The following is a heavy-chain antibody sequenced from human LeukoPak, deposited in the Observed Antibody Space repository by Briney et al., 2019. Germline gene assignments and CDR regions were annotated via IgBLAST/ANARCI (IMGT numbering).Heavy chain of an antibody. CDR1: GFTFSSYA. Sequence: GGSLRLSCAASGFTFSSYAMHWVRQAPGKGLEWVAVISYDGSNKYYADSVKGRFTISRDNSKNTLYLQMNSLRAEDTAVYYCARTYCSSTSCHKKDYWGQGTLVTVSS. V-gene: IGHV3-30*04. CDR3: ARTYCSSTSCHKKDY. D-gene: IGHD2-2*01. J-gene: IGHJ4*02. CDR2: ISYDGSNK.